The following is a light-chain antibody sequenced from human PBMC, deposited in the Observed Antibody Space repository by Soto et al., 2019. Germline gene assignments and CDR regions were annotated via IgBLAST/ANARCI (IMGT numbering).Light chain of an antibody. CDR3: QQYNTWPPLT. J-gene: IGKJ4*01. CDR2: GAS. V-gene: IGKV3-15*01. CDR1: QSVSGN. Sequence: EIVMTQSPATLSVSPGERATLSCRASQSVSGNLAWYQQKPGQAPRLLIYGASTRATGIPARFSGSGSGTAFTLTISSLRSEDFAVYYCQQYNTWPPLTFGGGTQVDIK.